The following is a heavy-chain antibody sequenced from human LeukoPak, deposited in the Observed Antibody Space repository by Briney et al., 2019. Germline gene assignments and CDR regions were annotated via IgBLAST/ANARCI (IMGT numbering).Heavy chain of an antibody. V-gene: IGHV3-30*04. D-gene: IGHD2-15*01. CDR3: AREGYCTGGSCPDSFDY. CDR2: ISYDGSNK. J-gene: IGHJ4*02. CDR1: GFTFSSYA. Sequence: GGSLRLSCAVSGFTFSSYAMHWVRQAPGKGLEWVAVISYDGSNKYYADSVKGRFTISRDNSKNTLYLQINSLRAEDTAVYYWAREGYCTGGSCPDSFDYWGQGTLVTVSS.